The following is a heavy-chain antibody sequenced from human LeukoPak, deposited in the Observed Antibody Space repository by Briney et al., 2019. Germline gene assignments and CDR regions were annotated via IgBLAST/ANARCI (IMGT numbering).Heavy chain of an antibody. V-gene: IGHV4-34*01. CDR3: AASRYDYGDYVPLVY. D-gene: IGHD4-17*01. CDR1: GGSFSGYY. J-gene: IGHJ4*02. CDR2: INHSGST. Sequence: PSETLSLTCAVYGGSFSGYYWSWIRQPPGKGLEWIGAINHSGSTNYNPSLKSRVTISVDTSKNQFSLKLSSVTAADTTVYYCAASRYDYGDYVPLVYWGQGTLVTVSS.